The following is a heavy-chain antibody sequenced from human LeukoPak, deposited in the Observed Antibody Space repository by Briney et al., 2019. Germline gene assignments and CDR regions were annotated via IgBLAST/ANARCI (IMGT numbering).Heavy chain of an antibody. Sequence: SVKVSCKASGYTLTCYYMHWVRQAPGKGLEWMGLINPNSGWTNYVQKFRGGVTLTRDTPFSTDSVEVSGLDSDDRHVFYCAGDGCPGGGCYYSYFDPWGRGTLVTVSS. CDR3: AGDGCPGGGCYYSYFDP. CDR2: INPNSGWT. J-gene: IGHJ2*01. D-gene: IGHD2-15*01. V-gene: IGHV1-2*02. CDR1: GYTLTCYY.